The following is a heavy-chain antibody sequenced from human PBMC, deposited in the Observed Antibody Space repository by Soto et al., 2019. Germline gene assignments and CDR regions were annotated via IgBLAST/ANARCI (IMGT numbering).Heavy chain of an antibody. V-gene: IGHV5-10-1*01. CDR2: IDPSDSYT. J-gene: IGHJ5*02. CDR1: GYSFTSFW. CDR3: ARLGSSWYLWFDP. D-gene: IGHD6-13*01. Sequence: GESLNLSCKGSGYSFTSFWISWVRQMPGKGLEWMGRIDPSDSYTNYSPSFQGHVTISADKSISTAYLQWSSLKASDTAMYYCARLGSSWYLWFDPWGQGTLVTVSS.